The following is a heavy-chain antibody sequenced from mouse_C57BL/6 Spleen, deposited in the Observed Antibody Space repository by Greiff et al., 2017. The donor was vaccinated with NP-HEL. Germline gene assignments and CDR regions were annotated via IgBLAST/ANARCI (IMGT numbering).Heavy chain of an antibody. CDR1: GFTFSDYG. D-gene: IGHD2-2*01. CDR2: ISNLAYSI. V-gene: IGHV5-15*01. CDR3: ARGGGYDGFAY. Sequence: EVQLVESGGGLVQPGGSLKLSCAASGFTFSDYGMAWVRQAPRKGPEWVAFISNLAYSIYYADTVTGRFTISRENAKNTLYLEMSSLRSEDTAMYYCARGGGYDGFAYWGQGTLVTVSA. J-gene: IGHJ3*01.